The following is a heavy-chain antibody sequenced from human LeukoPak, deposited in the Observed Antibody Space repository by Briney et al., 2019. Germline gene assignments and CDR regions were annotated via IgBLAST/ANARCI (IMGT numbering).Heavy chain of an antibody. D-gene: IGHD2-15*01. V-gene: IGHV4-31*03. J-gene: IGHJ4*02. CDR3: VRFFSQRGTYSHFDY. CDR1: GGSISSGGYY. Sequence: SQTLSLTCTVSGGSISSGGYYWSWIRQHPGKGLEWIGYIYYSGSTNYNPSLKSRVTISVDTSKSQVSLRLTSVTAADTAVYYCVRFFSQRGTYSHFDYWGQGALVTVSS. CDR2: IYYSGST.